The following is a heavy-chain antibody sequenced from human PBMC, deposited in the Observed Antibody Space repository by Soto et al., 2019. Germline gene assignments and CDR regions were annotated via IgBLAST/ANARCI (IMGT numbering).Heavy chain of an antibody. V-gene: IGHV2-5*02. D-gene: IGHD3-10*01. CDR3: ARTPRPDYYGSGLTGFDY. CDR1: GFSLSTRGMA. Sequence: SGPTLVNPTQTLTLNCTLSGFSLSTRGMAVGWIRQPPGKALEWLALIYWDDDKRYSTSLKTRLTISKDTSKNQVVLTMTNMDPVDTATYYCARTPRPDYYGSGLTGFDYWGQGTLVTVSS. CDR2: IYWDDDK. J-gene: IGHJ4*02.